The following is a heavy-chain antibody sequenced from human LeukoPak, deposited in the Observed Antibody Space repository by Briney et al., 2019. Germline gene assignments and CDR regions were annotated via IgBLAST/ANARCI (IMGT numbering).Heavy chain of an antibody. CDR1: GGSFSGYY. CDR2: IYHSGST. CDR3: ASLWGYCTNGVCRGNY. J-gene: IGHJ4*02. D-gene: IGHD2-8*01. Sequence: PSETLSLTCAVYGGSFSGYYWSWIRQPPGKGLEWIGEIYHSGSTNYNPSLKSRVTISVDTSKNQFSLKLSSVTAADTAVYYCASLWGYCTNGVCRGNYWGQGTLVTVSS. V-gene: IGHV4-34*01.